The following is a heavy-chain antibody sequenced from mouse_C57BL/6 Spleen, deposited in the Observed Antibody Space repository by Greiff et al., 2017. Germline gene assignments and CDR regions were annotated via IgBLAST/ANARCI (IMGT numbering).Heavy chain of an antibody. V-gene: IGHV1-9*01. CDR1: GYTLTGYW. CDR3: APYCYDAWFAY. Sequence: VQLQQSGAELMKPGASVKLSCKATGYTLTGYWIEWVKQRPGHGLEWIGEILPGSGSTKYNEKIKGKATFTADTSSNTAYMHLSSLATEDSSIYYCAPYCYDAWFAYWGQGTLVTVSA. D-gene: IGHD2-12*01. CDR2: ILPGSGST. J-gene: IGHJ3*01.